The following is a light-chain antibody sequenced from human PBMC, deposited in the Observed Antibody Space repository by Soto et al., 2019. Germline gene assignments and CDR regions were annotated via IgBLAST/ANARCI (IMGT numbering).Light chain of an antibody. CDR3: QQYGSSPIT. CDR2: GAS. CDR1: QTLSNSF. J-gene: IGKJ5*01. V-gene: IGKV3-20*01. Sequence: EIVLTQSPGTLSLSPGERATLSCRASQTLSNSFIAWYQQKPGQAPRLLIYGASTRATGIPARFSGSGSGTEFTLTISSLQSEDFAVYYCQQYGSSPITFGQGTRLEIK.